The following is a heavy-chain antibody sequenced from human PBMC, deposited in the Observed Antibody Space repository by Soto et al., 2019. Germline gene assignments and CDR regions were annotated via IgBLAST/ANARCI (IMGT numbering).Heavy chain of an antibody. Sequence: QVQLQESGPGLVKPSETLSLTCTVSGGSISSYYWSWIRQPPGKGLEWIGYIYYSGGTNYNPSLKSRVTISVDTSKNQFSLKLSSVTAADTAVYCCARRYSSAFDIWGQGTMVTVSS. V-gene: IGHV4-59*08. CDR3: ARRYSSAFDI. CDR2: IYYSGGT. J-gene: IGHJ3*02. CDR1: GGSISSYY. D-gene: IGHD6-13*01.